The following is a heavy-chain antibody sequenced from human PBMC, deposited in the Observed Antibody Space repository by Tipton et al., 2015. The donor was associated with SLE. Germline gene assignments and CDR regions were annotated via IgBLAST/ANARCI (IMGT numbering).Heavy chain of an antibody. Sequence: QLVQSGPEVKKPGASVKVSCKASGYTFTSYGISWVRQAPGQGLEWMGWISAYNGNTNCAQKLQGRVTMTTDTSTSTAYMELRSLRSDDTAVYYCARQELNQLELKGYYYYMDVWGKGTTVTVSS. CDR3: ARQELNQLELKGYYYYMDV. J-gene: IGHJ6*03. CDR2: ISAYNGNT. V-gene: IGHV1-18*01. D-gene: IGHD1-7*01. CDR1: GYTFTSYG.